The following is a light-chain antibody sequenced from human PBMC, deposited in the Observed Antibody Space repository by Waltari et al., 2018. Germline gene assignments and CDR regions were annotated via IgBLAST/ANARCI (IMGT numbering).Light chain of an antibody. CDR1: QNITNY. V-gene: IGKV1-39*01. CDR3: QQSYNTPRT. Sequence: DIQMTQSPSSLSASVGDRVSITCRASQNITNYLNWYQQKPGKAPNLLIYAASSLQSGVPSRFSGSGSGTDFTLTISSLQPEDFATYYCQQSYNTPRTFGGGTKVDIK. CDR2: AAS. J-gene: IGKJ4*01.